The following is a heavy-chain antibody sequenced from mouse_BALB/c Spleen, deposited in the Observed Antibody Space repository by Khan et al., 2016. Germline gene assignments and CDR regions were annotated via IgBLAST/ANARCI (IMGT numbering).Heavy chain of an antibody. V-gene: IGHV1S137*01. J-gene: IGHJ4*01. CDR1: GYTFTDYA. Sequence: QVQLQQSGAELVRPGVSVKISCKGSGYTFTDYAIHWVKQSHAKSLEWLGVISTYYGDTNFNQKFEAKATMTVDKSSSTAYLELARLTSEDSAIYYCARERLSYDYAMDYWGQGTSVTVSS. CDR2: ISTYYGDT. CDR3: ARERLSYDYAMDY. D-gene: IGHD1-1*01.